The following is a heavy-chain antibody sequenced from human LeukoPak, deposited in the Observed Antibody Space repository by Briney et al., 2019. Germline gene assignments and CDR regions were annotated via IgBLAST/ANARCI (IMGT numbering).Heavy chain of an antibody. Sequence: GGSLRLSCAASGFTFSSYAMSWVRQAQGKGLERVSAISGSGSNTYYADSVKGRFTISRDNSKNTLNLQMNSLRAEDTAVYYCAREGQDIAARSGLAYWGQGTPVTVSS. CDR2: ISGSGSNT. CDR3: AREGQDIAARSGLAY. D-gene: IGHD6-6*01. J-gene: IGHJ4*02. V-gene: IGHV3-23*01. CDR1: GFTFSSYA.